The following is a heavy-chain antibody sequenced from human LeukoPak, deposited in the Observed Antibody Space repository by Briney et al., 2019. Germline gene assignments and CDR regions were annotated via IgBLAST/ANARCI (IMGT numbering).Heavy chain of an antibody. D-gene: IGHD3-22*01. V-gene: IGHV1-69*05. J-gene: IGHJ5*02. CDR3: ARDHYYDSSGYYQLRWFDP. Sequence: ASVKVSCKASGGTFSSYAISWVRQAPGQGLEWMGGIIPIFGTANYAQKFQGRVTITTDESTSTAYMELSSLRSEDTAVYYCARDHYYDSSGYYQLRWFDPWGQGTLVTVSS. CDR2: IIPIFGTA. CDR1: GGTFSSYA.